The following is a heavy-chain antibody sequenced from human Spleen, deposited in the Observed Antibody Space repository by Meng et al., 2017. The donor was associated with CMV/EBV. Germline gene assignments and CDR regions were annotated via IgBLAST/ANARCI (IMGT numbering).Heavy chain of an antibody. CDR1: GFTFSSYS. CDR3: ARGAPVVVPAAITY. V-gene: IGHV3-21*01. Sequence: GGSLRLSCAAPGFTFSSYSMNWVRQAPGKGLEWVSSISSSSSYIYYADSVKGRFTISRDNAKNSLYLQMNSLRAEDTAVYYCARGAPVVVPAAITYWGQGTLVTVSS. D-gene: IGHD2-2*02. J-gene: IGHJ4*02. CDR2: ISSSSSYI.